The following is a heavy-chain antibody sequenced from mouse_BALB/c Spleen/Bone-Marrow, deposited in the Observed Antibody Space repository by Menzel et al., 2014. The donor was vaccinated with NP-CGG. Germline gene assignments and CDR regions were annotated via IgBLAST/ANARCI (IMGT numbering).Heavy chain of an antibody. CDR3: ARNEDYDGYYYAKDY. V-gene: IGHV2-4-1*01. Sequence: QVQLQQSGPGLVQPSQSLSITCTVSGFSLTSYDVHWVRQSPGRGLEWLGVIWSGGSTDYNAAFISRLSISKDNSKSQVFFKMNSLQADDTAIYYCARNEDYDGYYYAKDYWGQGTSVTVSS. CDR1: GFSLTSYD. D-gene: IGHD2-4*01. J-gene: IGHJ4*01. CDR2: IWSGGST.